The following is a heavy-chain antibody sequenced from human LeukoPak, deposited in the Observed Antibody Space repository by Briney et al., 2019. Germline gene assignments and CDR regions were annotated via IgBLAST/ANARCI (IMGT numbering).Heavy chain of an antibody. Sequence: GGALRLSCAASGFTFSSYGMHWVRQAPGKGLEWVAVISYDGSNKYYADSVKGRFTISRDNSKNTLYLQMNSLRAEDTAVYYCAKAYSGSLDYWGQGTLVTVSS. CDR2: ISYDGSNK. D-gene: IGHD1-26*01. J-gene: IGHJ4*02. CDR3: AKAYSGSLDY. CDR1: GFTFSSYG. V-gene: IGHV3-30*18.